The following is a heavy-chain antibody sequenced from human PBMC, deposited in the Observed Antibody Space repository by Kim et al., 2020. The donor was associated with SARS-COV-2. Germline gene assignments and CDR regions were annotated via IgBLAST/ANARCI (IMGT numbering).Heavy chain of an antibody. J-gene: IGHJ4*01. D-gene: IGHD3-10*01. CDR3: ARDNTFGSGSSIHEYYF. Sequence: GGSLRLSCAASGFTFSSFAMNWVRQAPGKGLEWVSGISGSGGSTYYADSVKGRFTFSRDNSKNTLYLQMNSLRAEDTAVYYCARDNTFGSGSSIHEYYF. CDR1: GFTFSSFA. CDR2: ISGSGGST. V-gene: IGHV3-23*01.